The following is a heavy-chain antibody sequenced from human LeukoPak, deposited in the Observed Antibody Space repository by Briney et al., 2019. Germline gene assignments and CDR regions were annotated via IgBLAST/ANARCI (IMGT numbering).Heavy chain of an antibody. CDR2: ISYGGKA. J-gene: IGHJ4*02. CDR3: ARAPVATPSEFDY. Sequence: PSQTLSLTCAVSGDSISSGGYWWSWTRQHPGKGPEWIGYISYGGKADYNPSLKSRVAISADTPKNQFSLKLSSTTAADTAVYYCARAPVATPSEFDYWGQGTLVTVSS. V-gene: IGHV4-31*11. CDR1: GDSISSGGYW. D-gene: IGHD5-12*01.